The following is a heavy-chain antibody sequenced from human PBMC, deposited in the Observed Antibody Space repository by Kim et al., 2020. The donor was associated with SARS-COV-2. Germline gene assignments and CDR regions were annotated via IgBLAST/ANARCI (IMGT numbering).Heavy chain of an antibody. CDR3: ARGLAYQLPRADFDY. J-gene: IGHJ4*02. Sequence: GESLKISCKGSGYSFTSYWIGWVRQMPGKGLEWMGIIYPGDSDTRYSPSFQGQVTISADKSISTAYLQWSSLKASDTAMYYCARGLAYQLPRADFDYWGQGTLVTVSS. D-gene: IGHD2-2*01. CDR1: GYSFTSYW. CDR2: IYPGDSDT. V-gene: IGHV5-51*01.